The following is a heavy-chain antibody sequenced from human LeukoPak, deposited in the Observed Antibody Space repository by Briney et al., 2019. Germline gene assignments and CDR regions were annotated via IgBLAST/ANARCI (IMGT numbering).Heavy chain of an antibody. V-gene: IGHV3-53*01. CDR3: ARVHCSSTSCYIYYFDY. CDR2: IYSGGST. CDR1: GFTVSSNY. J-gene: IGHJ4*02. Sequence: GGSLRLSCAASGFTVSSNYMSWVRQAPGKGLEWVSVIYSGGSTYYADSVKGRFTISRDNSKNTLYLQMNSLRAEDTAVYYCARVHCSSTSCYIYYFDYWGQGTLVTVSS. D-gene: IGHD2-2*02.